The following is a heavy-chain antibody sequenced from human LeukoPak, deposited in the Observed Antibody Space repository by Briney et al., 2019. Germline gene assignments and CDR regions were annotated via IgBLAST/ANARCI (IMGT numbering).Heavy chain of an antibody. Sequence: GGSLRLSCAASGFTFSSYAMHWVRQAPGKGLEYVSAISSNGGSTYYANSVKGRFTISRDNSKNTLYLQMGSLRAEDMAVYYCARAYEAPALRFLEGGRYYGMDVWGQGTTVTVSS. CDR2: ISSNGGST. CDR3: ARAYEAPALRFLEGGRYYGMDV. D-gene: IGHD3-3*01. CDR1: GFTFSSYA. J-gene: IGHJ6*02. V-gene: IGHV3-64*01.